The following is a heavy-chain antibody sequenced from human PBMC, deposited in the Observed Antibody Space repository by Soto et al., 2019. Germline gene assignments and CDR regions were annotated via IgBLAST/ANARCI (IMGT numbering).Heavy chain of an antibody. CDR2: IIPIFGTA. Sequence: QVQLVQSGAEVKKPGSSVKVSCKASGGTFSSYAISWVRQAPGQGLEWMGGIIPIFGTANYAQKFQGRVTITADESTSTAYMELSSLSSEATAVYYYARDPPRELERLAFDIWGQGTMVTVSS. CDR1: GGTFSSYA. CDR3: ARDPPRELERLAFDI. D-gene: IGHD1-1*01. J-gene: IGHJ3*02. V-gene: IGHV1-69*12.